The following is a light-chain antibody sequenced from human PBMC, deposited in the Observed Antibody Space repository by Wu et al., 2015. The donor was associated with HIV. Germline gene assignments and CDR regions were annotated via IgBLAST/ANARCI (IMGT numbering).Light chain of an antibody. V-gene: IGKV1-12*02. CDR3: QQANSFPFT. CDR2: AAS. J-gene: IGKJ1*01. Sequence: DIQMTQSPSSVSASVGDRVTITCRAGHDIRKWLVWYQQKPGKAPKLLIYAASSLQSGVPSRFSGSGSGTDFTLTITSLQPEDFATYYCQQANSFPFTFGQGTKVEIK. CDR1: HDIRKW.